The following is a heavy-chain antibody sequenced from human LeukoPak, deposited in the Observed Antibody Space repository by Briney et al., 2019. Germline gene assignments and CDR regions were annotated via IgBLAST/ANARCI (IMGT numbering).Heavy chain of an antibody. V-gene: IGHV3-74*01. CDR2: INTDGSTT. J-gene: IGHJ4*02. Sequence: GGSLRLSCAASGFTFSSHWMHWVRQAPGKGLVWVSRINTDGSTTDYAGSVKGRFTISRDDAKNTLYLQMNSLRVEDTAVYFCVRSGLTPFDYWGQGTLVTVSS. CDR1: GFTFSSHW. CDR3: VRSGLTPFDY. D-gene: IGHD3-3*01.